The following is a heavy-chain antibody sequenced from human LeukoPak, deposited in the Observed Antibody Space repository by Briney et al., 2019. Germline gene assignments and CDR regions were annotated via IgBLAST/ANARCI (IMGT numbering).Heavy chain of an antibody. V-gene: IGHV1-69*02. CDR3: ARAGSMVRGLPLRNYFDS. Sequence: SVNVSRKASRGTLNSYIVSWARQAPGQGLEWMGRIIPTRDVQNYAQKFQGRVSITADRSASTVFLELNTLTSEDTATYYCARAGSMVRGLPLRNYFDSWGQGTPVTVSS. CDR2: IIPTRDVQ. J-gene: IGHJ4*02. CDR1: RGTLNSYI. D-gene: IGHD3-10*01.